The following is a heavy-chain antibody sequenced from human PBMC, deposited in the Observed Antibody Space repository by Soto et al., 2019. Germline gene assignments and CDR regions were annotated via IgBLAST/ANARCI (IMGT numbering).Heavy chain of an antibody. CDR1: GGSFSGYY. D-gene: IGHD3-22*01. J-gene: IGHJ4*02. CDR2: INHIGST. CDR3: AGLYPYESSGYHLNY. Sequence: SETLSLTCAVYGGSFSGYYWSWIRQPPGKGLEWIGEINHIGSTNYNPSLKSRVTISVDTSKNQFSLKLRSVTAADTAVFYCAGLYPYESSGYHLNYWGQGALVTVSS. V-gene: IGHV4-34*01.